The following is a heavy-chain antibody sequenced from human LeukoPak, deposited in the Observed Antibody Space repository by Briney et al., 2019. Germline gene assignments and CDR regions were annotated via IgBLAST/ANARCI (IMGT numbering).Heavy chain of an antibody. CDR1: GFTFSTYS. D-gene: IGHD3-10*01. CDR3: ARSAGSGRHPFDI. V-gene: IGHV3-48*04. J-gene: IGHJ3*02. CDR2: ISRSSSSTI. Sequence: PGGSLRLPCAASGFTFSTYSMNWVRQAPGKGLEWVSYISRSSSSTIYYADSVKGRFTISRDNAENSLYLQMNSLRAEDTAVYYCARSAGSGRHPFDIWGQGTMVTVSS.